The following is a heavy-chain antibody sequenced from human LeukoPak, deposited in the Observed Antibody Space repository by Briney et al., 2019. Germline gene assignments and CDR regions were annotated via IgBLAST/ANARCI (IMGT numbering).Heavy chain of an antibody. V-gene: IGHV3-23*01. CDR1: GFTFSSYA. Sequence: GSLRLSCAASGFTFSSYAMSWVRQAPGKGLEWVSAISGSGGSTYCADSVKGRFTISRDNSKNTLYLQMNSLRAEDTAVYYCAKGTHYYYYYMDVWGKGTTVTVSS. CDR3: AKGTHYYYYYMDV. J-gene: IGHJ6*03. CDR2: ISGSGGST.